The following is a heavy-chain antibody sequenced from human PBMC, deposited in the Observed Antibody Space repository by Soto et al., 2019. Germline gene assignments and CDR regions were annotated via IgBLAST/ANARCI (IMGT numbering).Heavy chain of an antibody. Sequence: EVQLLESGGGLVQPGGSLRLSCAASGFTFSSYAMSWVRQAPGKGLEWVSAISGSGGSTYYADSVKGRFTISRDNSKNTLYLQMNSLRAEDTAVYYCAKDKSYDYVWGGDAFDIWGQGTMVTVSS. CDR1: GFTFSSYA. J-gene: IGHJ3*02. V-gene: IGHV3-23*01. D-gene: IGHD3-16*01. CDR3: AKDKSYDYVWGGDAFDI. CDR2: ISGSGGST.